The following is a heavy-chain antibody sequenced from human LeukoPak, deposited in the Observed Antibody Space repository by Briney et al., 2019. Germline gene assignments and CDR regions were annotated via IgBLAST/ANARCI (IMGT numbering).Heavy chain of an antibody. CDR2: IIPIFGTA. CDR1: GGTFSSYA. D-gene: IGHD3-22*01. J-gene: IGHJ4*02. Sequence: GASVKVSCKASGGTFSSYAISWVRQASGQGLEWMGGIIPIFGTANYAQKFQGRVTITTDESTSTAYMELSSLRSEDTAVYYCARGSTYYYDSSGYSAFDYWGQGTLVTVSS. CDR3: ARGSTYYYDSSGYSAFDY. V-gene: IGHV1-69*05.